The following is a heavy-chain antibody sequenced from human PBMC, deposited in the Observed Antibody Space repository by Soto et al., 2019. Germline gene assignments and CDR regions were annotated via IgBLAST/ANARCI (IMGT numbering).Heavy chain of an antibody. V-gene: IGHV1-69*01. Sequence: SVKVSCKASGGTFSSYAISWVRQAPGQGLEWMGGIIPIFGTANYAQKFQGRVTITADESTSTAYMELSSLRSEDTAVYYCALGYSSSWYHYYNYYGMDVWGQGTTGT. D-gene: IGHD6-13*01. CDR1: GGTFSSYA. CDR3: ALGYSSSWYHYYNYYGMDV. J-gene: IGHJ6*02. CDR2: IIPIFGTA.